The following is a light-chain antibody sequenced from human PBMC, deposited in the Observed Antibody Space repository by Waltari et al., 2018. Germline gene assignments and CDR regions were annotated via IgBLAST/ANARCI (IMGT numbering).Light chain of an antibody. CDR1: QSVRSD. CDR2: GVA. J-gene: IGKJ4*01. Sequence: EIVLTQSPVTLSLSPGERATLSCRASQSVRSDFLAWYQQKPGQAPRLLIYGVATRATGVPARVSGSGSCTEFTLIISSLQSDDFAVYFCQQYSNWPLTFGGGTKGQIK. CDR3: QQYSNWPLT. V-gene: IGKV3-15*01.